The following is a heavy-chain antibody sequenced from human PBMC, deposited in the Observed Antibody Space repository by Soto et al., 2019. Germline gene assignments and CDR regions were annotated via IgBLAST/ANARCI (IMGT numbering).Heavy chain of an antibody. CDR3: ARPQVSSGRASFDH. V-gene: IGHV4-59*01. D-gene: IGHD6-19*01. CDR2: IYHSGST. CDR1: GVSISTYY. J-gene: IGHJ4*02. Sequence: SETLSLTCTVSGVSISTYYWSWIRQPPGKGLEWIGYIYHSGSTNYNPSLKSRVTISLDTSKNQFSLNLNSVTAADTAVYYCARPQVSSGRASFDHWGQGILVTVSS.